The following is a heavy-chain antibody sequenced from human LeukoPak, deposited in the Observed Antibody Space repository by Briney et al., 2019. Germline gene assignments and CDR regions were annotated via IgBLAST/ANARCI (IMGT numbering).Heavy chain of an antibody. D-gene: IGHD4-17*01. CDR3: ARSMTTVTTLSDFDGFDI. CDR1: GYTFTGYY. J-gene: IGHJ3*02. CDR2: INPNSGGT. Sequence: ASVKVSCKASGYTFTGYYMHWVRQAPGQGLEWMGWINPNSGGTNYAQKFQGRVTMTRDTSISTAYMELSRLRSDDTAVYYCARSMTTVTTLSDFDGFDIWGQGTMVTVSS. V-gene: IGHV1-2*02.